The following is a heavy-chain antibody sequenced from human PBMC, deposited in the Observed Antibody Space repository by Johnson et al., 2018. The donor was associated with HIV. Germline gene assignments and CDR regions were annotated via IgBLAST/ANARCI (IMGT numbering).Heavy chain of an antibody. CDR2: ISYDGSNK. Sequence: QVQLVESGGNVVQPGRSLRLSCAASGFTFSDYAMHWVRQAPGKGLEWVAVISYDGSNKYYPASVKCRFTISRDNFKNTLYLQMDSLRAEDTAVYFCAREMVAAKDAFDIWGQGTMVTVSS. D-gene: IGHD2-15*01. J-gene: IGHJ3*02. CDR1: GFTFSDYA. V-gene: IGHV3-30-3*01. CDR3: AREMVAAKDAFDI.